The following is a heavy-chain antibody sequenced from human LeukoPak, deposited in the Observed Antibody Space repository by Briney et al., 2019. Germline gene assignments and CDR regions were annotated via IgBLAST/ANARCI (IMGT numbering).Heavy chain of an antibody. J-gene: IGHJ4*02. V-gene: IGHV3-7*04. D-gene: IGHD3-10*01. CDR2: IKQDGSEK. Sequence: GGSLRLSCAASGFTFRSYWMTWVRQAPEKGLEWVANIKQDGSEKYYVDSVKGRFTISRDNANNLLYLQMNSLRAEDTAVYYCAREYYYGSGSYYNGYWGQGTLVTVSS. CDR1: GFTFRSYW. CDR3: AREYYYGSGSYYNGY.